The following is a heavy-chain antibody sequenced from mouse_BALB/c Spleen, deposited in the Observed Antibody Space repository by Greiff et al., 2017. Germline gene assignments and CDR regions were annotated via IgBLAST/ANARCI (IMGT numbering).Heavy chain of an antibody. CDR3: ARGRGLRSPYWYFDV. CDR1: GFNFSSYA. Sequence: EVKLVESGGGLVKPGGSLKLSCAASGFNFSSYAMSWVRQTPEKRLEWVASISSGGSTYYQDSVKGRFTISRDNARNILYLQMSSLRSEDTAMYYCARGRGLRSPYWYFDVWGAGTTVTVSS. CDR2: ISSGGST. J-gene: IGHJ1*01. D-gene: IGHD1-1*01. V-gene: IGHV5-6-5*01.